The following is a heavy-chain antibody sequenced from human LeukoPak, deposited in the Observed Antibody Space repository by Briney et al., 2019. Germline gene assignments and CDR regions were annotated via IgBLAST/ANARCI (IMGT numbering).Heavy chain of an antibody. D-gene: IGHD2-2*01. CDR2: ISASGLST. Sequence: QTGGSLRLSCAASGFTFSSYAMSWVRQAPGEGLEWVSGISASGLSTYYADSVRGRFTVSRDNSKGTLYVQMDDLRVEDTAVYFCVKEKGVHGMPALDYWGQGALVTVSS. V-gene: IGHV3-23*01. CDR1: GFTFSSYA. CDR3: VKEKGVHGMPALDY. J-gene: IGHJ4*02.